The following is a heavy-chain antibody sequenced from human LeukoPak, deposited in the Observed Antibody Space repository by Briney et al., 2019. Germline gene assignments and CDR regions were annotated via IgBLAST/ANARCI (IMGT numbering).Heavy chain of an antibody. Sequence: PRGSLRLSCAASGFTFSSYEMNWVRQAPGKGLEWVSYIRSSGSTIYYADSVKGRFTISRDNAKNSLYLQMNSLRAEDTAVYYCARVKGRQTLKEKGSYFDYWGQGTLVTVSS. CDR3: ARVKGRQTLKEKGSYFDY. CDR1: GFTFSSYE. CDR2: IRSSGSTI. V-gene: IGHV3-48*03. J-gene: IGHJ4*02. D-gene: IGHD3-10*01.